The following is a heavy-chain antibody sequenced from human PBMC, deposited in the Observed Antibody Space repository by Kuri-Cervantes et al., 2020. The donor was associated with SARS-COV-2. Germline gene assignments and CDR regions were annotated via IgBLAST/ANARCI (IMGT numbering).Heavy chain of an antibody. Sequence: GESLKISCAASGFTFSSYSMNWVRQAPGEGLEWVSSISSSSSYIYYADSVKGRFTISRDNAKNSLYLQMNSLRAEDTAVYYCARELGGGSVWGQGTLVTVSS. CDR1: GFTFSSYS. V-gene: IGHV3-21*01. J-gene: IGHJ4*02. CDR3: ARELGGGSV. D-gene: IGHD2-15*01. CDR2: ISSSSSYI.